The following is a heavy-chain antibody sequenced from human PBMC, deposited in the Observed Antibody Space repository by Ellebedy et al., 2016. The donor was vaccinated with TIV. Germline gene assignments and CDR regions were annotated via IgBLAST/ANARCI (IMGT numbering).Heavy chain of an antibody. D-gene: IGHD2-21*02. V-gene: IGHV3-7*01. CDR2: IYQDGSNQ. Sequence: GGSLRLSCVASGFSFRSYWMSWVRQAPGKGLEWVANIYQDGSNQYYVDSVKGRFTISRDNANKSLFLQMNSLRGEDTAVYYCARRGSCGDYAVQINSWFDRWGRGTLVTVSS. CDR1: GFSFRSYW. CDR3: ARRGSCGDYAVQINSWFDR. J-gene: IGHJ5*02.